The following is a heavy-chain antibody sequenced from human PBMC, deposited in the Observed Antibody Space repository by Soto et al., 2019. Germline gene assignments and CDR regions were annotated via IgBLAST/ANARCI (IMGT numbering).Heavy chain of an antibody. D-gene: IGHD3-3*01. CDR3: ARASPGARQGITSFGVVIINEGPFDY. V-gene: IGHV1-18*01. J-gene: IGHJ4*02. CDR1: GYTFTSDC. Sequence: ASVKVFCKASGYTFTSDCISWVRPAPGQGLEWMGWISAYNGNTKYAQKLQGRVTMTTDTSTSTAYMERRSLRSDDTAVYYCARASPGARQGITSFGVVIINEGPFDYWGRG. CDR2: ISAYNGNT.